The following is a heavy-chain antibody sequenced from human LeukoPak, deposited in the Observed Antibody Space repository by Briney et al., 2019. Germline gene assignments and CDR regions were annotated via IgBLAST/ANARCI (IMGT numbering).Heavy chain of an antibody. J-gene: IGHJ5*02. CDR1: GFIFDDYA. D-gene: IGHD2-2*01. Sequence: GGSLRLSCAASGFIFDDYAMHWVRQVPGKGLEWVSGISWNSGAIGYADSVKGRFTISRDNAKNSLYLQMNSLRAEDTALYYCAKSLGYCSSTSCSRWFDPWGQGTLVTVSS. CDR3: AKSLGYCSSTSCSRWFDP. CDR2: ISWNSGAI. V-gene: IGHV3-9*01.